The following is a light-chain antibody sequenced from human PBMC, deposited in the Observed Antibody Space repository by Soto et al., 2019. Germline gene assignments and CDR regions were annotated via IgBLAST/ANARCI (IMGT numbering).Light chain of an antibody. Sequence: QPVLTQPPSVSGAPGQRITISCTGSSSNIGAGYDVHWYQQLPGTVPKLLIYGNSNRPSGVPDRFSGSKSGTSASLAITGLQAEDEADYYYQSYDSSLSGYVFGTGTKLTVL. CDR2: GNS. CDR1: SSNIGAGYD. J-gene: IGLJ1*01. CDR3: QSYDSSLSGYV. V-gene: IGLV1-40*01.